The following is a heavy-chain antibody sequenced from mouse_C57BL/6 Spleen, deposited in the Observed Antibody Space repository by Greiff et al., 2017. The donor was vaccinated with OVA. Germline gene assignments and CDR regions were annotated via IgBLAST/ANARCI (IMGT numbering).Heavy chain of an antibody. CDR1: GYAFTSYW. CDR3: ARYYGSSYAMDY. D-gene: IGHD1-1*01. J-gene: IGHJ4*01. Sequence: QVQLQQPGAELVKPGASVKMSCKASGYAFTSYWITWVKQRPGQGLEWIGDIYPGSGSTNYNEKFKSKATLTVDTSSSTAYMQLSSLTSEDSAVYYCARYYGSSYAMDYWGQGTSVTVSS. V-gene: IGHV1-55*01. CDR2: IYPGSGST.